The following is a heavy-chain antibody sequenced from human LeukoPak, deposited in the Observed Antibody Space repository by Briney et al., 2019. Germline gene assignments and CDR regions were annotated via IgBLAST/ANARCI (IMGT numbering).Heavy chain of an antibody. Sequence: PGGSLRLSCAASGLTFSSYAMSWVRQAPGKGLEWVSAISGSGGSTYYADSVKGRFTISRDNAKNSLYLQMNSLRAEDTAVYYCARAPGTIDYWGQRTLVTVSS. CDR3: ARAPGTIDY. CDR1: GLTFSSYA. J-gene: IGHJ4*02. CDR2: ISGSGGST. D-gene: IGHD3/OR15-3a*01. V-gene: IGHV3-23*01.